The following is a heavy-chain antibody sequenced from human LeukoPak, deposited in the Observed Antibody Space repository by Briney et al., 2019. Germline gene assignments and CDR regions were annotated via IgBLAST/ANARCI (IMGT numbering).Heavy chain of an antibody. D-gene: IGHD3-10*01. J-gene: IGHJ4*02. CDR2: ISSSGSGDNT. CDR3: AREEGTL. Sequence: GGSLRLSWAASGVTLSTYAMSWAGQAPGKGREWVSGISSSGSGDNTYYADSVKGRFTISRDNAKNSLYLQMNSLRAEDTAVYYCAREEGTLWGQGTLVTVSS. V-gene: IGHV3-21*01. CDR1: GVTLSTYA.